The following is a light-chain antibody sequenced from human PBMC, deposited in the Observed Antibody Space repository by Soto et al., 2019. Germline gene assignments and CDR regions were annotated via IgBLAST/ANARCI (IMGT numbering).Light chain of an antibody. V-gene: IGKV3-20*01. CDR3: QHYGSSPRGT. CDR1: QSVSSNY. Sequence: IVLTQSPGTLSLSPGERATLSCWASQSVSSNYLAWYQQKPGQAPRLLIYGPSTRATVIPDRFSGSGSGTDFTLTISRLEPEDYAVYYCQHYGSSPRGTFGQGTKVDI. J-gene: IGKJ1*01. CDR2: GPS.